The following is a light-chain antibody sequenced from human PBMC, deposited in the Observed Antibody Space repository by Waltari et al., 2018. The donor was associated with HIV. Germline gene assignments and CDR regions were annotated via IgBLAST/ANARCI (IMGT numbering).Light chain of an antibody. Sequence: MTQSPSSLSASVGDRVTITCRASQGIKNDVGWYQQKPGKAPKRLIYAAYGLQSGVPSRFSGSGSGTEFTLTINSLQPEDFATYYCLQHNSYPLTFGGGTKVEIK. CDR3: LQHNSYPLT. J-gene: IGKJ4*01. CDR1: QGIKND. V-gene: IGKV1-17*01. CDR2: AAY.